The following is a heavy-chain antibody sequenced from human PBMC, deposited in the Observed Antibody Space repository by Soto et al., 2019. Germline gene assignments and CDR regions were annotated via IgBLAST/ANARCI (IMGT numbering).Heavy chain of an antibody. V-gene: IGHV5-10-1*01. D-gene: IGHD6-13*01. CDR1: GYSFTSYW. J-gene: IGHJ6*02. Sequence: GEALKISCKGSGYSFTSYWISWVRQMPGKGLEWMGRIDPSDSYTNYSPSFQGHVTISADKSISTAYLQWSSLKASDTAMYYCARTSAAGKYYYGMDVWGQGTTVTVSS. CDR2: IDPSDSYT. CDR3: ARTSAAGKYYYGMDV.